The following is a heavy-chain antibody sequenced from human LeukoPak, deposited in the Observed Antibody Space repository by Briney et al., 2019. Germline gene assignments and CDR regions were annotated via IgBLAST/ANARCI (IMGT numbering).Heavy chain of an antibody. CDR2: IYHSGST. Sequence: SETLSLTCAVSGYSISSGYYWGWIRQPPGKGLEWIGSIYHSGSTYYNPSLKSRVTISVDTSKNQFSLKLSSVTAADTAVYYCARHPVPAADISGWFDPWGQGTLVTVSS. V-gene: IGHV4-38-2*01. CDR1: GYSISSGYY. CDR3: ARHPVPAADISGWFDP. J-gene: IGHJ5*02. D-gene: IGHD2-2*01.